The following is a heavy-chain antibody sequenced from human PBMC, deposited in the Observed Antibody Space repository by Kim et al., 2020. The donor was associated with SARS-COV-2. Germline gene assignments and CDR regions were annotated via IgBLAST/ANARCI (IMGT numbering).Heavy chain of an antibody. V-gene: IGHV3-48*02. Sequence: GGSLRLSCAASTFTLSSHSMNWVRQAPGKGLEWVSFIGGTTSTTYYADSVKGRFTISRDKAQNSVFLQMNSLRNDDTAVYYCARLSRYGDGFSGHFDYWGQGTLVTVSP. J-gene: IGHJ4*02. CDR2: IGGTTSTT. CDR3: ARLSRYGDGFSGHFDY. CDR1: TFTLSSHS. D-gene: IGHD1-26*01.